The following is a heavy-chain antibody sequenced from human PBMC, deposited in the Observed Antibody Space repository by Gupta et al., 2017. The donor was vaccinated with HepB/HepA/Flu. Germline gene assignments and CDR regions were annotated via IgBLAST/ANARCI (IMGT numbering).Heavy chain of an antibody. CDR1: GFTFRDYY. CDR3: ASMAVAASDAFDI. CDR2: MSGSGSDV. D-gene: IGHD6-19*01. Sequence: QVRLVASDGGLVERGESLRISCEASGFTFRDYYMSWVRQAPGKGLEWLAYMSGSGSDVYYAASVKGRFVISRDNAKNSLYLQMYSLRAEDTAVYYCASMAVAASDAFDIWGHGTMVTVSS. J-gene: IGHJ3*02. V-gene: IGHV3-11*04.